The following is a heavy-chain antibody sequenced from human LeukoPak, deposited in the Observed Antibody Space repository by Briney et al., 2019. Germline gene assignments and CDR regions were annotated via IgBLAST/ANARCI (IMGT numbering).Heavy chain of an antibody. CDR1: GFTFRNFA. V-gene: IGHV3-23*01. D-gene: IGHD1-26*01. Sequence: GGSLRLSCAASGFTFRNFAVSWVRQAPGEGLEWVSGLRHCGTRTFYAASVKGRFTISRDDSNITLFLQMDNLRVEDTATYYCAKDIELFMSWGQGTLVIVSS. J-gene: IGHJ5*02. CDR3: AKDIELFMS. CDR2: LRHCGTRT.